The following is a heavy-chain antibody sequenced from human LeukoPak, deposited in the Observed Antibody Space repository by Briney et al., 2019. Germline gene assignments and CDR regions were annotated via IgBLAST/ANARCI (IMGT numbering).Heavy chain of an antibody. D-gene: IGHD3-10*01. J-gene: IGHJ4*02. CDR3: ARGLRGPDY. Sequence: QAGESLRLSCAASGFTFSNYWMHWVRQAPGKGLVWVSRINDGTGTSYADSVKGRFTISRDNAKNTLYLQMNSLRVEDTAVYYCARGLRGPDYWGQGTLVTVSS. V-gene: IGHV3-74*01. CDR1: GFTFSNYW. CDR2: INDGTGT.